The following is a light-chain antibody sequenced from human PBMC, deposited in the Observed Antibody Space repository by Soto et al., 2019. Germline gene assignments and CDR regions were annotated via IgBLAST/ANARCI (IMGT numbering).Light chain of an antibody. CDR2: NNN. V-gene: IGLV1-47*02. CDR1: SSNIGDNY. CDR3: AAWDDSLSGWV. J-gene: IGLJ3*02. Sequence: QSVLTQPPSASGTPGQRVTISCSGSSSNIGDNYFFWYQQFPGAAPKPLIFNNNQRPSGVPDRFSGAKSGTSASLSISGLRSEDEADYHCAAWDDSLSGWVFGGGTKLTVL.